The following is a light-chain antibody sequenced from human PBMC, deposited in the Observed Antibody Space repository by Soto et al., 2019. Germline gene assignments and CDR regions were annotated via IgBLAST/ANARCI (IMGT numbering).Light chain of an antibody. CDR2: DAS. CDR3: QQYSSSLWT. Sequence: EIVLTQSPDTLSLTPVERATLSCGASQSVDSSYVAWYQQKPGLAPRLLMFDASSRANGIPDRFRGSGSGTGFTLTISSLEPEDFAVYYCQQYSSSLWTFGQGTKVDIK. V-gene: IGKV3D-20*01. CDR1: QSVDSSY. J-gene: IGKJ1*01.